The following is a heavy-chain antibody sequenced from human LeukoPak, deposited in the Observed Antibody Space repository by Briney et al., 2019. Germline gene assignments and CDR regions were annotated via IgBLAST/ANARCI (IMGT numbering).Heavy chain of an antibody. CDR1: GFTFSSYS. CDR3: ARSPPPTYDFWSGYYTSAFDI. J-gene: IGHJ3*02. D-gene: IGHD3-3*01. CDR2: ISSSSSYI. V-gene: IGHV3-21*01. Sequence: GGSLRLSCAASGFTFSSYSMNWVRQAPGKGLEWVSSISSSSSYIYYADSVKGRFTISRDNAKNSLYLQMNSLRAEDTAVYYCARSPPPTYDFWSGYYTSAFDIWGQGTMVTVSS.